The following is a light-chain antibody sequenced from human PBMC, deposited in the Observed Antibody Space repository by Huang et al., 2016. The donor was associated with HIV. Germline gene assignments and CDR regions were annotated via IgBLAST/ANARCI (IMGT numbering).Light chain of an antibody. CDR3: MQGTHWPPV. V-gene: IGKV2-30*02. Sequence: DVVLTQSPLSLPVPPGQSASIACSSSHSLVHSDGITYLNWFHQRPGQSPRRLLYKVSNRDSGVPDRFNASGAGTDFTLEIGRVEAEDVGIYYCMQGTHWPPVFGQGTKLEI. CDR1: HSLVHSDGITY. J-gene: IGKJ2*01. CDR2: KVS.